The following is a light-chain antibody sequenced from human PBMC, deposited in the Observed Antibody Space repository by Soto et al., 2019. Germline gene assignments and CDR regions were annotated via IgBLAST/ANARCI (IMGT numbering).Light chain of an antibody. J-gene: IGKJ2*01. CDR2: AAS. CDR3: QQQGT. V-gene: IGKV3-20*01. Sequence: EIVLTQSPGTLSLSPGERATLSCRASRSLSSSYVVWYQQKPGQAPSLLIYAASRRATGIPDRFSGSGSATEYTLTISRLVHEDFAVYYCQQQGTFGQGTKLEIK. CDR1: RSLSSSY.